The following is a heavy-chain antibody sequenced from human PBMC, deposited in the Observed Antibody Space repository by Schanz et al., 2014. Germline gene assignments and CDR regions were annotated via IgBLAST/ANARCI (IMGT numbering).Heavy chain of an antibody. J-gene: IGHJ6*02. CDR2: IFSGGST. CDR3: ARERSASYFHYGMDV. V-gene: IGHV3-53*01. D-gene: IGHD3-3*01. Sequence: EVQLVESGGGLIHPVGSLRLSCAASGFTVRTNYMSWVRQAPGKGLEWVSVIFSGGSTYYADSVQGRFTISRDISKNTLFLQMNSLRAEDTAVYYCARERSASYFHYGMDVWGQGTTVTVFS. CDR1: GFTVRTNY.